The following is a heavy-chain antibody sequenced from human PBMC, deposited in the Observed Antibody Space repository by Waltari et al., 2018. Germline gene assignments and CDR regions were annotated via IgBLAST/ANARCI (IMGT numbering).Heavy chain of an antibody. D-gene: IGHD3-3*01. CDR3: TTGLGVVIINPYHDAFDI. Sequence: EVQLVESGGGLVKPGGSLRLSCAASGFTFSNAWMSWVRQAPGKGLEWVGRIKSKTDGGTTDYAAPVKGRFTISRDDSKNTLYLQMNSLKTEDTAVYYCTTGLGVVIINPYHDAFDIWGQGTMVTVSS. V-gene: IGHV3-15*01. J-gene: IGHJ3*02. CDR1: GFTFSNAW. CDR2: IKSKTDGGTT.